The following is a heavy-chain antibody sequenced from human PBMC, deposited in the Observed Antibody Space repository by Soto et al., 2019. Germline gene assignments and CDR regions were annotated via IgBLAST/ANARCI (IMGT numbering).Heavy chain of an antibody. Sequence: QVHLVQSGAEVKKPGASVRISCKASGYTFTSYYIHWVRQAPGQGLEWMGIINPMTGSATYPQKFQGRVTMTRDTSTNTVYMELSSLKSEDTAVYYCAREGSSWRFFDYWGQGTLVTVSS. CDR2: INPMTGSA. CDR3: AREGSSWRFFDY. D-gene: IGHD6-13*01. CDR1: GYTFTSYY. J-gene: IGHJ4*02. V-gene: IGHV1-46*01.